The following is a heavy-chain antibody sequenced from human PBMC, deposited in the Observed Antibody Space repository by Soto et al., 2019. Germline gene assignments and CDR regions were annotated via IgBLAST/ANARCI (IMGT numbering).Heavy chain of an antibody. V-gene: IGHV1-69*13. CDR3: ARLDYYYDSSGYYLFDY. CDR1: GGTFSSYA. Sequence: GASVKVSCKASGGTFSSYAISWVRQAPGQGLEWMGGIIPIFGTANYAQKFQGRVTITADESTSTAYMELSPVTAADTAVYYCARLDYYYDSSGYYLFDYWGQGTLVTVSS. D-gene: IGHD3-22*01. CDR2: IIPIFGTA. J-gene: IGHJ4*02.